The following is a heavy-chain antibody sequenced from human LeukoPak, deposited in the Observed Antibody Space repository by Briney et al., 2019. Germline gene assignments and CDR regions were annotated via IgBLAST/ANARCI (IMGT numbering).Heavy chain of an antibody. CDR3: ARGPNWFPDLYYYYYGMDV. V-gene: IGHV3-48*01. D-gene: IGHD1-1*01. J-gene: IGHJ6*02. CDR2: ISSSSSTI. CDR1: GFTFSSYS. Sequence: GGSLRLSCAASGFTFSSYSMNWVRQAPGKGLEWVSYISSSSSTIYYADSVKGRFTISRDNAKNSLYLQMNSLRAEDTAVYYCARGPNWFPDLYYYYYGMDVWGQGTTVTVSS.